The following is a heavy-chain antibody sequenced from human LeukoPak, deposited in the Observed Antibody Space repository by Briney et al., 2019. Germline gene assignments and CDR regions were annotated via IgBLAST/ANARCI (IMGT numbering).Heavy chain of an antibody. CDR1: GGSFSGYY. CDR2: INHSGST. V-gene: IGHV4-34*01. D-gene: IGHD5-24*01. CDR3: ARCRLQQMEDAFDI. Sequence: PSETLSLTCAVYGGSFSGYYWSWIRQPPGKGLEWIGEINHSGSTSYNPSLKSRVTISVDTSKNQFSLKLSSVTAADTAVYYCARCRLQQMEDAFDIWGQGTMVTVSS. J-gene: IGHJ3*02.